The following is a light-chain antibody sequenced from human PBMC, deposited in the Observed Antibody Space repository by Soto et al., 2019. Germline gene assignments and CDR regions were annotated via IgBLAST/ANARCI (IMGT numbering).Light chain of an antibody. CDR2: EGS. V-gene: IGLV2-23*01. Sequence: QSALTQPASVSGSPGQSITISCTGTSSDDGGYDLVSWYQQHPGKAPKLIIYEGSKRPSGISNRFSGSKSGNTASLIISGLQGDDEGDYYCCAYVSSNTLLFGGGTKVTVL. CDR1: SSDDGGYDL. J-gene: IGLJ3*02. CDR3: CAYVSSNTLL.